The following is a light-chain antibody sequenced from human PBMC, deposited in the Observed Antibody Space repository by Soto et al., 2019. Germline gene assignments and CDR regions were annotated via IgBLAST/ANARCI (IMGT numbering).Light chain of an antibody. CDR2: QTS. CDR1: QYINTR. CDR3: HQRQSWPRT. Sequence: EIVLTQSPATLSSFPGDRVTLSCRASQYINTRLAWYQHRPGQAPRLLIYQTSIRAAGIPARFSASGSGTDFTLTMSDVQPEDFALYYCHQRQSWPRTFGQGTRWIS. J-gene: IGKJ1*01. V-gene: IGKV3-11*01.